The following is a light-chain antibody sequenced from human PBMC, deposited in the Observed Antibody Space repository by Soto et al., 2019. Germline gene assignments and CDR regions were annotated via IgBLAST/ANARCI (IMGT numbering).Light chain of an antibody. CDR2: EVS. CDR3: CSYTTSSTYV. V-gene: IGLV2-14*01. CDR1: SSDVGGYNY. Sequence: QSALTQPASVSGSPGQSITISCTGTSSDVGGYNYVSWYQQHPGKAPKFMIYEVSYRPSGVSNRFSGSKSGNTASLTISGLQAEDEADYYCCSYTTSSTYVFGTGTKVTVL. J-gene: IGLJ1*01.